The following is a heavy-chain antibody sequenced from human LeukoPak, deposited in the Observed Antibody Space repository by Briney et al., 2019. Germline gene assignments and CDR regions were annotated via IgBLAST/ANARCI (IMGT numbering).Heavy chain of an antibody. CDR1: GFTFSGSA. CDR2: IRSKANSYAT. V-gene: IGHV3-73*01. Sequence: GGSLRLSCAASGFTFSGSAMHWARQASGKGLEWVGRIRSKANSYATAYAASVKGRFTISRDDSKNTAYLQMNSLKTEDTAVYYCTTLSGIAAAAWGQGTLVTVTS. J-gene: IGHJ5*02. CDR3: TTLSGIAAAA. D-gene: IGHD6-13*01.